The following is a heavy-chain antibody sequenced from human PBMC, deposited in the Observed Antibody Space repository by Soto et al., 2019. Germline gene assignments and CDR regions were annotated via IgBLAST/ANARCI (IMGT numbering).Heavy chain of an antibody. Sequence: EVQLVVSGGGLVQPGGSLRLSCAASGFTVSSNFMSWVRQAPGTGLEWVSIIYSDGSTYYADSVKGRFTISRDNSKNTLYLQMNSLRADDTAVYYCASRRNPYGAYDYWGQGTLVTVSS. V-gene: IGHV3-66*01. CDR2: IYSDGST. CDR3: ASRRNPYGAYDY. J-gene: IGHJ4*02. CDR1: GFTVSSNF. D-gene: IGHD4-17*01.